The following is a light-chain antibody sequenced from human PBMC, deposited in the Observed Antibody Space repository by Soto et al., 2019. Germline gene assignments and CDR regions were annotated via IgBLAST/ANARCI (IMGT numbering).Light chain of an antibody. Sequence: ELVMTQSPATLAESPGAIDTLSCRASQSVSSNLACHQQKPGQAPRLLIYVASNRATGIPDRFSGSGSGTDFPLTISRLEPEDSAVYYRKQYGSSRTFGQGTTVDIK. CDR1: QSVSSN. J-gene: IGKJ1*01. V-gene: IGKV3-20*01. CDR3: KQYGSSRT. CDR2: VAS.